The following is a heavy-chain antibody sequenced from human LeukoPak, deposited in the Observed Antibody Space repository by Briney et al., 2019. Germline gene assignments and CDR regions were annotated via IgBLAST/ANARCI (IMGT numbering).Heavy chain of an antibody. CDR2: INQDGSEK. CDR3: ARVCSGGSCYPAYYYSYGMDV. V-gene: IGHV3-7*05. J-gene: IGHJ6*02. Sequence: GGSLRLSCAASGFTFSHYWMSWFRQAPGKGLEWVANINQDGSEKYSVDSVKGRFTISRDNAKNSLYLQMNSLRAEDTAVYYCARVCSGGSCYPAYYYSYGMDVWGQGTTVTVSS. CDR1: GFTFSHYW. D-gene: IGHD2-15*01.